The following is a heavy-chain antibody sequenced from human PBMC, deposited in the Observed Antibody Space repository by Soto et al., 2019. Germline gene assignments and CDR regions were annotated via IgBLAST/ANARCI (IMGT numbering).Heavy chain of an antibody. CDR3: ARQGKSRIAVAGTCAPGRGGMDV. CDR2: IYPGDSDT. Sequence: GESLKISCKGSGYSFTSYWIGWVRQMPGKGLEWMGIIYPGDSDTRYSPSFQGQVTISADKSISTAYLQWSSLKASDTAMYYCARQGKSRIAVAGTCAPGRGGMDVWGQGTTVTVSS. CDR1: GYSFTSYW. D-gene: IGHD6-19*01. J-gene: IGHJ6*02. V-gene: IGHV5-51*01.